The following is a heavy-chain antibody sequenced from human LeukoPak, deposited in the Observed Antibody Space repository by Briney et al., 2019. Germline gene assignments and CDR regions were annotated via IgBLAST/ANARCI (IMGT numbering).Heavy chain of an antibody. V-gene: IGHV3-66*02. J-gene: IGHJ4*02. D-gene: IGHD3-9*01. CDR1: GFTVSSNY. CDR3: ATANDTTRDFDY. Sequence: PGGSLRLSCAASGFTVSSNYMSWVRQAPGKGLEWVSVIYSGGSTYYADSVKGRFTISRDNSKNTLYLQMNSLRAEDTAVYYCATANDTTRDFDYWGQGTLVTVSS. CDR2: IYSGGST.